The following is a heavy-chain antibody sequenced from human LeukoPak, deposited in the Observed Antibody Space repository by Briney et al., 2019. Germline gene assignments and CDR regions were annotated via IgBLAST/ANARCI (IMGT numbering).Heavy chain of an antibody. CDR1: GYTFTSYD. J-gene: IGHJ4*02. CDR2: MNPNSGNT. D-gene: IGHD6-19*01. CDR3: ARGRSSREQWPDDY. V-gene: IGHV1-8*01. Sequence: GASVKVSCKASGYTFTSYDINWVRQATGQGLEWMGWMNPNSGNTGYAQKFQGRVTMTRNTSISTAYMELSSLRSEDTAVYYCARGRSSREQWPDDYWGQGTLVTVSS.